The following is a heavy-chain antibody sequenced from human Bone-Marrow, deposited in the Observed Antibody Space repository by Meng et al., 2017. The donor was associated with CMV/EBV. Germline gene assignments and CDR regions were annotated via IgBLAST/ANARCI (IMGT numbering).Heavy chain of an antibody. J-gene: IGHJ4*02. CDR2: MWLDGSDR. CDR3: VGHQGGPRERVRLV. CDR1: GIIFNTHG. V-gene: IGHV3-30*02. D-gene: IGHD3-10*01. Sequence: GESLKISCAASGIIFNTHGIHWLRQAPGKGLEWVAFMWLDGSDRYNGNIVKGRFIVSRDKSKNTVFLQLSSLRVEDTAVYYCVGHQGGPRERVRLVWGQGTLVTVSS.